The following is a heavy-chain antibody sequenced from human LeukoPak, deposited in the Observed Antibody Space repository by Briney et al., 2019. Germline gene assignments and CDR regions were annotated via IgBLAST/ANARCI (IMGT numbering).Heavy chain of an antibody. V-gene: IGHV3-21*01. Sequence: GGSLRPSCAATGFTFNSYSMNWVRQAPGKGLEWASSVSGSSSYIYYADSVKGRFTISRDNAKNSLYLQMNSLRAEDTAVYYCICRGYWGQGTLVTVSS. J-gene: IGHJ4*02. CDR1: GFTFNSYS. CDR2: VSGSSSYI. D-gene: IGHD2-15*01. CDR3: ICRGY.